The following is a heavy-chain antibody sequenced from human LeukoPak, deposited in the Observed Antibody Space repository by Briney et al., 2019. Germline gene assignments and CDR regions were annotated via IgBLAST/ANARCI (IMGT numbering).Heavy chain of an antibody. CDR2: FDWVEDK. D-gene: IGHD1-7*01. Sequence: SGPARVTPTQTLTLTCTFAVFWLSTSGVKGMWMREAPGDALARQAYFDWVEDKFYSSSLNTRLTLSKDTSNNKVVLTVTNTDPVDTATYCCALSPHHIYGNYVEGAFDIWGQGTMVTVSS. J-gene: IGHJ3*02. CDR3: ALSPHHIYGNYVEGAFDI. CDR1: VFWLSTSGVK. V-gene: IGHV2-70*04.